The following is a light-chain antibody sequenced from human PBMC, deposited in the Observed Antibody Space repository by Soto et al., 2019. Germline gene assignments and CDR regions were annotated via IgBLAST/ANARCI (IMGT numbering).Light chain of an antibody. Sequence: DIQMTQSPSTLSASVGDRVTITCRASQSIASWLAWYQQKPGKAPKLLIYKASSLESGVPSRFSGSGSGTEFTLTISSLQPDDFATYYCQHYVTAFRSFGQGTKVDIK. CDR3: QHYVTAFRS. CDR2: KAS. CDR1: QSIASW. V-gene: IGKV1-5*03. J-gene: IGKJ1*01.